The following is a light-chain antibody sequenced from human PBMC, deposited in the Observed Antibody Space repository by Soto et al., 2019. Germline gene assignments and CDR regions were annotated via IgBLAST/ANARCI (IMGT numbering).Light chain of an antibody. CDR1: QSLLHSNGYNY. Sequence: DIVMTQSPLSLPVTPGEPASISCRSSQSLLHSNGYNYLDWYLQKPGQSPQLLIYLGSNRASWVPDRFSGSGSGTDFTLKISRVEAEDVGDYYCMQARQTPKTFGQGNKVEIK. CDR2: LGS. CDR3: MQARQTPKT. J-gene: IGKJ2*01. V-gene: IGKV2-28*01.